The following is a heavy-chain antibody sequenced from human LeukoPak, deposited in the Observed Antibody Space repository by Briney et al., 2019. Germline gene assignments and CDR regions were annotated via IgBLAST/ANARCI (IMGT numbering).Heavy chain of an antibody. D-gene: IGHD3-22*01. Sequence: SETLSLTCSVSGGSISSSSYYWGWIRQPPGRGLEWIGSIYYSGSTYYNPSLKSRVTISVDTSKNQFSLKLSSVTAADTAVYYCARLDMIVVVTFAYWGQGTLVTVSP. CDR2: IYYSGST. CDR3: ARLDMIVVVTFAY. V-gene: IGHV4-39*01. J-gene: IGHJ4*02. CDR1: GGSISSSSYY.